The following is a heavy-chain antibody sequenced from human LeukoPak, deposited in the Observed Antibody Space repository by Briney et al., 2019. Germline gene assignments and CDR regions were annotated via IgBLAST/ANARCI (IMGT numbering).Heavy chain of an antibody. D-gene: IGHD3-10*01. Sequence: SETLPLTCTVSGGSISSYYWSWIRQPPGKGLEWIGYIYYSGSTNYNPSLKSRVTISVDTSKNQFSLKLSSVTAADTAVYYCARAPVLWFGESRKYYFDYWGQGTLVTVSS. CDR3: ARAPVLWFGESRKYYFDY. J-gene: IGHJ4*02. V-gene: IGHV4-59*01. CDR2: IYYSGST. CDR1: GGSISSYY.